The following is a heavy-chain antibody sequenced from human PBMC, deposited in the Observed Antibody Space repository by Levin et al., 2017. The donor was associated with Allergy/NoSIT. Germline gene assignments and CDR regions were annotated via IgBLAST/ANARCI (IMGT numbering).Heavy chain of an antibody. V-gene: IGHV4-30-4*01. CDR3: AREEMVRYYFYGVDG. J-gene: IGHJ6*02. D-gene: IGHD5-18*01. CDR2: VHYSGTT. Sequence: PSETLSLTCTVSGGSISSGDYYWSWIRQPPGRGLEWIGYVHYSGTTYYNPSLKSRLTISVDTSKNQFSLKLNSVTAADTAVYYCAREEMVRYYFYGVDGWGPGTTVTVSS. CDR1: GGSISSGDYY.